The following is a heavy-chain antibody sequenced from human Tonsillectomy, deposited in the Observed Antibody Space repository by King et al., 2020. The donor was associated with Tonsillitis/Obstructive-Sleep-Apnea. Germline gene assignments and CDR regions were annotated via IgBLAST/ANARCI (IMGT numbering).Heavy chain of an antibody. Sequence: QLVQSGGGVVQPGRSLRLSCAASGFTFRTYAMHWVRQAPGKGLEWVAVISYDENNKYYADSVKGRFTISRDNSKNTLYLQMNSLRAEDTAVYYCARAGDIVVVPAGLYFDYWGQGTLVTVSS. D-gene: IGHD2-2*01. CDR1: GFTFRTYA. CDR3: ARAGDIVVVPAGLYFDY. V-gene: IGHV3-30*04. J-gene: IGHJ4*02. CDR2: ISYDENNK.